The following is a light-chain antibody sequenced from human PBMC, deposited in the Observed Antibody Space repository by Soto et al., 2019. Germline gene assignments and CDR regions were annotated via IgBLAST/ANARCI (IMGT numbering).Light chain of an antibody. Sequence: QSVLTQPASGSGSPGQSITISCTGTSSDIGGYKYVSWYQQHPGKAPKLMIYDVSNRPSGVSNRFSGSKSGNTATLTISGLQGEDEAEYYCSPYTGGSTYVFGTGSKVTVL. J-gene: IGLJ1*01. CDR2: DVS. CDR3: SPYTGGSTYV. CDR1: SSDIGGYKY. V-gene: IGLV2-14*01.